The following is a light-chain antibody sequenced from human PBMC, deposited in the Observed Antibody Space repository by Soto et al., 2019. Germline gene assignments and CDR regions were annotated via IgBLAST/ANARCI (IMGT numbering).Light chain of an antibody. Sequence: IQRTQSPSTLSASVGDRVTIACRASQSVSSWLAWYQQKPGKAPKLLIYDASNLESGVPSTFGGSGSGTEFTLTISSLQPDDVATYFCQQYNSYPNTFGQGTKVDIK. J-gene: IGKJ2*01. V-gene: IGKV1-5*01. CDR3: QQYNSYPNT. CDR1: QSVSSW. CDR2: DAS.